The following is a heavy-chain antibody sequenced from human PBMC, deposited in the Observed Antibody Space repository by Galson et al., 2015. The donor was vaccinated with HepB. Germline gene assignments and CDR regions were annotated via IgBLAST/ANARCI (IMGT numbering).Heavy chain of an antibody. Sequence: SLRLSCAASGFSVSNNYMIWVRQAPGKGLEWVSVIYTAGNTYYADSVKGRFTISRDHSKNTVDLQMNSLRVEDTAIYYCARGWELRLPGSYFDLWGQGTLITVSS. J-gene: IGHJ4*02. CDR3: ARGWELRLPGSYFDL. CDR2: IYTAGNT. D-gene: IGHD4-23*01. CDR1: GFSVSNNY. V-gene: IGHV3-66*02.